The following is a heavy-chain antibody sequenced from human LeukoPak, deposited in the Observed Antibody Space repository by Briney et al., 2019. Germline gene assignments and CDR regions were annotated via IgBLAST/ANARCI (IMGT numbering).Heavy chain of an antibody. Sequence: GGSLRLSCAASGFTFSIFWMHWVRRAPGKGPVWDSRINSDGSSTDYADSVKGRFTISRDNAKNTLYLQMNSLRTEDTAVYYCARRWAVAAVDYWGQGTLVTVSS. J-gene: IGHJ4*02. CDR2: INSDGSST. CDR3: ARRWAVAAVDY. V-gene: IGHV3-74*01. D-gene: IGHD6-19*01. CDR1: GFTFSIFW.